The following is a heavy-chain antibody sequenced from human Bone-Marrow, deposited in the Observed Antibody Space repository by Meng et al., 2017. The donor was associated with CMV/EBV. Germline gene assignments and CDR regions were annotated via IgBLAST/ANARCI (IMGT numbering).Heavy chain of an antibody. CDR3: AKDRESYYYGSGSYYSGMDV. CDR2: ISGSGGST. J-gene: IGHJ6*02. Sequence: GESLKISCAASGFTFSSYAMSWVRQAPGKGLEWVSAISGSGGSTYYADSVKGRFTISRDISKNTLYLQMNSLRDEDTAVYYCAKDRESYYYGSGSYYSGMDVWGQGTTVTVSS. CDR1: GFTFSSYA. D-gene: IGHD3-10*01. V-gene: IGHV3-23*01.